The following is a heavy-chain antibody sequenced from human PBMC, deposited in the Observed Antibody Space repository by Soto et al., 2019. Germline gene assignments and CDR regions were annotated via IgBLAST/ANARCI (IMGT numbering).Heavy chain of an antibody. CDR3: ARDKNGYNPSPPYY. V-gene: IGHV1-69*12. J-gene: IGHJ4*02. CDR1: GGTFSSYA. CDR2: IIPIFGTA. Sequence: QVQLVQSGAEVKKPGSSVKVACQASGGTFSSYAISWVRQAPVQWLEWMGGIIPIFGTANYAQKFQGRVTITADESTSPAYMELSSLRSEDTAVYYCARDKNGYNPSPPYYWGQGTLVTVSS. D-gene: IGHD5-12*01.